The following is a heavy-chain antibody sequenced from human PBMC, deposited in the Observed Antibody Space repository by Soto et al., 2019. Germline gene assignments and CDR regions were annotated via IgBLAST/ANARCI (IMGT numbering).Heavy chain of an antibody. D-gene: IGHD2-2*01. Sequence: ASVKVSCKASGYTFTSYDINWVRQATGQGLEWMGWMNPNSGNTGYAQKFQGRVTMTRNTSISKAYMELSSLRSEDTAVYYCARGRSLYCSSTSCHDWFDPWGQGTLVTVSS. CDR3: ARGRSLYCSSTSCHDWFDP. J-gene: IGHJ5*02. V-gene: IGHV1-8*01. CDR2: MNPNSGNT. CDR1: GYTFTSYD.